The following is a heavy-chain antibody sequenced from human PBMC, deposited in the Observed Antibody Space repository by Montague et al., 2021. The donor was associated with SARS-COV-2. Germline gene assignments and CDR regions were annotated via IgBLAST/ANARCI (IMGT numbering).Heavy chain of an antibody. J-gene: IGHJ4*02. V-gene: IGHV4-31*11. Sequence: TLSLTCAVYGGSFSGYYWSWIRQHPGKGLEWIGYIYYSGSTYYNPSLKSRVTISVDTSKNQFSLKLSSVTAADTAVYYCARASGKKTIFGVVISYFDYWGRGTLVTVSS. D-gene: IGHD3-3*01. CDR3: ARASGKKTIFGVVISYFDY. CDR2: IYYSGST. CDR1: GGSFSGYY.